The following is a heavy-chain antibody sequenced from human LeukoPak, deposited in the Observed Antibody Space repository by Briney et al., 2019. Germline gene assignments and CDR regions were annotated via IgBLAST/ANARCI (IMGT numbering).Heavy chain of an antibody. CDR1: GGTFSGYA. J-gene: IGHJ3*02. CDR2: IIPIFGTA. CDR3: ARRSPYDSSGYYYDAFDI. D-gene: IGHD3-22*01. Sequence: ASVKVSCKASGGTFSGYAISWVRQAPGQGLEWMGGIIPIFGTANYAQKFQGRVTITADESTSTAYMELSSLRSEDTAVYYCARRSPYDSSGYYYDAFDIWGQGTMVTVSS. V-gene: IGHV1-69*13.